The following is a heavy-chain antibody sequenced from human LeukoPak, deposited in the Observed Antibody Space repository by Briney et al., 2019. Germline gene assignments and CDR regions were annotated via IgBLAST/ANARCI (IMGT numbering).Heavy chain of an antibody. CDR2: IYYSGST. V-gene: IGHV4-59*01. CDR3: ARGSRFNWNYMGY. Sequence: SETLSLTCTVSGGSISSYYWSWIRQPPGKGLEWIGYIYYSGSTNYNPSLRSRVSILVDTSKNQFSLKLSSVTAADTAVYYCARGSRFNWNYMGYWGQGTLVTVSS. CDR1: GGSISSYY. D-gene: IGHD1-20*01. J-gene: IGHJ4*02.